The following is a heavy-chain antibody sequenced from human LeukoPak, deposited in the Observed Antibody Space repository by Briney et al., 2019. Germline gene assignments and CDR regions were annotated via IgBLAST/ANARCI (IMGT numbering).Heavy chain of an antibody. D-gene: IGHD6-19*01. V-gene: IGHV3-7*01. CDR3: ARGQWLVGKSAFDI. CDR2: IKQDGSEK. CDR1: GFTFSSYW. J-gene: IGHJ3*02. Sequence: GGSLRLSCAASGFTFSSYWMSWVRQAPGKGLEWVANIKQDGSEKYYVDSVKGRLTISRDNAKNSLYLQMSSLRAEDTAVYYCARGQWLVGKSAFDIWGQGTMVTVSS.